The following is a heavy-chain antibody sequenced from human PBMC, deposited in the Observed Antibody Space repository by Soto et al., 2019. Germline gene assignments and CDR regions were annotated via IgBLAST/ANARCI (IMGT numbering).Heavy chain of an antibody. J-gene: IGHJ5*02. CDR2: IYYSGST. D-gene: IGHD6-13*01. CDR3: ARARIAAAGTRFVWFDP. V-gene: IGHV4-59*01. Sequence: SQTLSLTCTVSGGSISSYYWSWIRQPPGKGLEWIGYIYYSGSTNYNPSLKSRVTISVDTSKNQFSLKLSSVTAADTAVYYCARARIAAAGTRFVWFDPWGQGTLVTVSS. CDR1: GGSISSYY.